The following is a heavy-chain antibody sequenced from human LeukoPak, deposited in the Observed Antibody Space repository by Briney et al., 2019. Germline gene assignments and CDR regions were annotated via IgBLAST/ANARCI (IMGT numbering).Heavy chain of an antibody. D-gene: IGHD3-9*01. CDR3: ARLSITIPTPDY. J-gene: IGHJ4*02. Sequence: GGALEISFQGSGYRFTSYWIGWVRQLPGKGGEWRGIIYPGDSDTRYSPSFQGQVTISADKSISTAYLQWSSLKASDTAMYYCARLSITIPTPDYWGQGTLVTVSS. CDR1: GYRFTSYW. CDR2: IYPGDSDT. V-gene: IGHV5-51*01.